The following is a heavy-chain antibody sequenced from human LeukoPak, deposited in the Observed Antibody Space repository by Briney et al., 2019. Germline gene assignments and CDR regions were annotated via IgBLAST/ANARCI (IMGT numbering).Heavy chain of an antibody. CDR2: ISYDGSNK. V-gene: IGHV3-30*04. CDR3: AKGPKTTSEYFQH. D-gene: IGHD4-17*01. J-gene: IGHJ1*01. CDR1: GFTFSSYA. Sequence: SGGSLRLSCAGSGFTFSSYAMHWVRKAPGKGLEWVAVISYDGSNKYYADSVKGRFTISRDNSKNTLYLQMNSLRAEDTAVYYCAKGPKTTSEYFQHWGQGTLVTVSS.